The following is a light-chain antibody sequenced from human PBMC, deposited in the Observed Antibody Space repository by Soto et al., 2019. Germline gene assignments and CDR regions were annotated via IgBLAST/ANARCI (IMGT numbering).Light chain of an antibody. Sequence: EIVMTHSPLTLPVTPVDPASISFMSSQGLLYTNTYNYLDWYVQKPGQSPQLLIYFGSNRAPGVPDRFSGSGSGTDFTLKINRVEAEDVGTYYCMQALQSLNFGQGTRLEIK. CDR2: FGS. CDR1: QGLLYTNTYNY. V-gene: IGKV2-28*01. J-gene: IGKJ5*01. CDR3: MQALQSLN.